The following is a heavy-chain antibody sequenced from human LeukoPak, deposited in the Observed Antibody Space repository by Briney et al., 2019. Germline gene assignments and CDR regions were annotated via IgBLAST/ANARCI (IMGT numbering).Heavy chain of an antibody. J-gene: IGHJ4*02. V-gene: IGHV4-34*01. D-gene: IGHD4-4*01. CDR3: AKEKGDYSNAHI. Sequence: PSETLSLTCAVYGGSFSGYYWSWIRQPPGKGLEWIGEINHSGSTNYNPSLKSRVTISVDTSKNQFSLKLSSVTAADTAVYYCAKEKGDYSNAHIWGQGTLVTVSS. CDR1: GGSFSGYY. CDR2: INHSGST.